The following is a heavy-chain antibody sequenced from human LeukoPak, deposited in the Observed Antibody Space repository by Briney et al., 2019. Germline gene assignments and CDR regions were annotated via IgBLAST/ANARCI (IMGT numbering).Heavy chain of an antibody. CDR2: IKQDGSEK. D-gene: IGHD3-10*01. CDR1: GFTFSSYW. J-gene: IGHJ4*02. V-gene: IGHV3-7*01. CDR3: ARVPGSGSYYNLHYFDY. Sequence: GGSLRLSCAASGFTFSSYWMSWVRQAPGKGLEWVANIKQDGSEKYYVDSVKGRFTISRDNAKNSLYLQMNSLRAEDTAVYYCARVPGSGSYYNLHYFDYWGQGTLVTVSS.